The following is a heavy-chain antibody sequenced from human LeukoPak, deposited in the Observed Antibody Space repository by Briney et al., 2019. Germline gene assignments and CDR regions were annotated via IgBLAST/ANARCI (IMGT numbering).Heavy chain of an antibody. V-gene: IGHV1-69*13. CDR3: AREKDPYYYDSSGYYYGIQFDY. D-gene: IGHD3-22*01. CDR1: GGTFSSYA. Sequence: PVKVSCKASGGTFSSYAISWVRQAPGQGLEWMGGIIPIFGTANYAQKFQGRVTITADESTSTVYMELSSLRSEDTAVYYCAREKDPYYYDSSGYYYGIQFDYWGQGTLVTVSS. CDR2: IIPIFGTA. J-gene: IGHJ4*02.